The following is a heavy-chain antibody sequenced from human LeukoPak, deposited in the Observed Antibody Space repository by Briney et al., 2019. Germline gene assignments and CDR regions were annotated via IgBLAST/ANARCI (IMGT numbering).Heavy chain of an antibody. V-gene: IGHV5-51*01. D-gene: IGHD3-16*02. CDR1: GYTFTRYW. CDR2: IYPGDSDT. J-gene: IGHJ5*02. Sequence: KPGESLKISCKSSGYTFTRYWIGWVRQMPGKGLEWMAVIYPGDSDTRYSPSFQGQVTISVDKSISTAYMQWSSLKASDTAIYYCFRTRCWFSFWFGPWGPGNPGTVSS. CDR3: FRTRCWFSFWFGP.